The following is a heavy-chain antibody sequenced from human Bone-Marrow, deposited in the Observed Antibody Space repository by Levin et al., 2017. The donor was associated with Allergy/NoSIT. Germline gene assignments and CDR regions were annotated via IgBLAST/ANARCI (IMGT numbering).Heavy chain of an antibody. Sequence: VASVKVSCKTSGYTFTHYYIHWVRQAPGQGLEWMGIISPQIGTTSYAQKFQDRVTMTRDTSTTTVYLELSSLTSEDTAVYSCARGESRGHYNVLTAYNNPFFDYWGQGTLVTVSS. CDR2: ISPQIGTT. CDR3: ARGESRGHYNVLTAYNNPFFDY. V-gene: IGHV1-46*01. J-gene: IGHJ4*02. CDR1: GYTFTHYY. D-gene: IGHD3-9*01.